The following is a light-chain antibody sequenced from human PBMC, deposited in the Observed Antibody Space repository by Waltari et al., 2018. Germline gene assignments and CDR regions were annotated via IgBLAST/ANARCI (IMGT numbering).Light chain of an antibody. CDR3: QAWDNSIVV. Sequence: SYELTQPPSVSVSPGQTATITCSGDKVGDKFACWYQQKPGQSPVVVIYQDRQRHSGIPERFSGSNNGNIASMTSSGTQVMDYAHYYCQAWDNSIVVFGGGTKLTVL. V-gene: IGLV3-1*01. CDR2: QDR. CDR1: KVGDKF. J-gene: IGLJ2*01.